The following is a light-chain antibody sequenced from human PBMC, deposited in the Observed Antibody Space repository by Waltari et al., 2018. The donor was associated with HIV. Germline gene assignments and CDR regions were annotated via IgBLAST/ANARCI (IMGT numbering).Light chain of an antibody. J-gene: IGKJ2*01. Sequence: DIVMTQSPDSLAVSLGERATIHCKPSQSVLYNSNNKNYLAWYQQKPGQPPKLLIYWASTRESGVPDRFSGSGSGTDFTLTISSLQAEDVAVYYCQQYYSTPYTFGQGTKLEIK. V-gene: IGKV4-1*01. CDR3: QQYYSTPYT. CDR2: WAS. CDR1: QSVLYNSNNKNY.